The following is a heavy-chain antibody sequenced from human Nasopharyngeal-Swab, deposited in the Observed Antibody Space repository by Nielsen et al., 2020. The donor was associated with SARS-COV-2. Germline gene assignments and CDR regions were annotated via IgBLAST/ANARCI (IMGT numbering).Heavy chain of an antibody. D-gene: IGHD3-3*01. CDR1: GGSFSGYY. V-gene: IGHV4-34*01. J-gene: IGHJ4*02. CDR3: ARREGAIFGVFTYFDY. Sequence: SETLSLTCAVYGGSFSGYYWSWIRQPPGKGLEWIGEINHSGSTNYNPSLKSRVTISVDTSKNQFSLKLSSVTAADTAVYYCARREGAIFGVFTYFDYWGQGTLVTVSS. CDR2: INHSGST.